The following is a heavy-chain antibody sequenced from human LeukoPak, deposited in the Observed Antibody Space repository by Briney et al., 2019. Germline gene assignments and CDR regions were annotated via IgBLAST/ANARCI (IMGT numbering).Heavy chain of an antibody. CDR2: ISGSGGST. CDR3: AKDYWSGGVRWIFDY. CDR1: GFTFSSYA. J-gene: IGHJ4*02. Sequence: PGGSLRLSCAASGFTFSSYAMSWVRQAPGKGLEWVSAISGSGGSTYYADSVKGRFTISRDNSKNTLYLQMNSLRAEDTAVYYCAKDYWSGGVRWIFDYWGQGTLVTVSS. V-gene: IGHV3-23*01. D-gene: IGHD2-8*02.